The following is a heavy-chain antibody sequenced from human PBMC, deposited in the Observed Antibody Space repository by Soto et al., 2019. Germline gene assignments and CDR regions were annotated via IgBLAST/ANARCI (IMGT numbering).Heavy chain of an antibody. J-gene: IGHJ5*02. D-gene: IGHD6-13*01. V-gene: IGHV4-4*02. CDR2: IYHSGST. Sequence: SETLSLTCAVSGGSISSSNWCSWVRQPPGKGLEWIGEIYHSGSTNYNPSLKSRVTISVDTSKNQFSLKLSSVTAADTAVYYCARERPDGSRLDPWGQGTLVTVSS. CDR1: GGSISSSNW. CDR3: ARERPDGSRLDP.